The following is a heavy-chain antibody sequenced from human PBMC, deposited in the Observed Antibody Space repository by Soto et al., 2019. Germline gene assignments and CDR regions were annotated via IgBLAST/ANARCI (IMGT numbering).Heavy chain of an antibody. Sequence: GGSLRLSCAASGFTFSSYGMHWVRQAPGKGLEWVAVIWYDGSNKYYADSVKGRFTISRDNSKNTLYLQMNSLRAEDTAVYYCAREYSDIVVVVGRVDYWGQGTLVTVSS. V-gene: IGHV3-33*01. CDR3: AREYSDIVVVVGRVDY. CDR2: IWYDGSNK. J-gene: IGHJ4*02. CDR1: GFTFSSYG. D-gene: IGHD2-15*01.